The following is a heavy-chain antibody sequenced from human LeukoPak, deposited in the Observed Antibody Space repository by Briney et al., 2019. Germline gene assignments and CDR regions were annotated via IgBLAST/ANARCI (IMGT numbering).Heavy chain of an antibody. CDR1: GGSFSGYY. V-gene: IGHV4-34*01. J-gene: IGHJ4*02. D-gene: IGHD2-21*02. Sequence: SETLSLTCAVYGGSFSGYYWSWIRQPPGKGLEWIGEINHSGSTNYNPSLKSRVTISVDTSKNQFSLKLSSVTAADTAVYYCARGEYCGGDCYSFDYWGQGTLVTVSS. CDR3: ARGEYCGGDCYSFDY. CDR2: INHSGST.